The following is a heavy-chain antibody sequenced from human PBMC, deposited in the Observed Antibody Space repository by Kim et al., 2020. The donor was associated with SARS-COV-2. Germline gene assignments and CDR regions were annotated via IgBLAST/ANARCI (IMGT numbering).Heavy chain of an antibody. D-gene: IGHD3-16*02. J-gene: IGHJ6*02. V-gene: IGHV1-8*01. CDR2: MNPNSGNT. CDR1: GYTFTSYD. Sequence: ASVKVSCKASGYTFTSYDINWVRQATGQGLEWMGWMNPNSGNTGYAQKFQGRVTMTRNTSIRTAYMELSGLRSEDTAVYYCARAPPPRTVVYIWGSYRYYYGMDVWGQGTTVTVSS. CDR3: ARAPPPRTVVYIWGSYRYYYGMDV.